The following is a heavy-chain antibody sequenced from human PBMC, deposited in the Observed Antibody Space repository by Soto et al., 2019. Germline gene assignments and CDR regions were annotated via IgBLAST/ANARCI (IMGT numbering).Heavy chain of an antibody. CDR2: ISGSGGST. CDR1: GFNFISYA. CDR3: AKLAGLSYYYYYYGMDV. J-gene: IGHJ6*02. V-gene: IGHV3-23*01. Sequence: GGSQSLSWTASGFNFISYAVSWVRPAQGKGLEWVSAISGSGGSTYYADSVKGRFTISRDNSKNTLYLQMNSLRAEDTAVYYCAKLAGLSYYYYYYGMDVWGQGTTVTVSS. D-gene: IGHD6-19*01.